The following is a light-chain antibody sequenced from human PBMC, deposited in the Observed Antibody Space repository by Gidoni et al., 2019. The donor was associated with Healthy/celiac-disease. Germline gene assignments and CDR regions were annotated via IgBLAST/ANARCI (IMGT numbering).Light chain of an antibody. V-gene: IGKV1-39*01. CDR1: QSISSY. CDR3: QQSYSTPPCS. CDR2: AAS. Sequence: DIQTTQSPSSLSESVGDRVTITCRASQSISSYLNWYQQKPGTAPKLLIYAASSLQSGVPSRCSGSGSGTDFTLTISSLQPEDFATFYCQQSYSTPPCSFGQGTKLEIK. J-gene: IGKJ2*04.